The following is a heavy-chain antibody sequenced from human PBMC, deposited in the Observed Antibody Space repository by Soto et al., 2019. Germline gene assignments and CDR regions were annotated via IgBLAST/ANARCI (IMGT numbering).Heavy chain of an antibody. CDR1: GFTFSNYG. V-gene: IGHV3-23*04. D-gene: IGHD6-19*01. J-gene: IGHJ4*02. CDR3: AKARRAVDGYYYFDS. CDR2: MSGSGAGA. Sequence: EVQLEESGGGLVQPGGSLRLSCVASGFTFSNYGMTWVRQAPGKGLEWVSVMSGSGAGAHSADAVKGRFTISRDNSKNTLYLQMDSLRVEGTADYYCAKARRAVDGYYYFDSWGQGILVIVSS.